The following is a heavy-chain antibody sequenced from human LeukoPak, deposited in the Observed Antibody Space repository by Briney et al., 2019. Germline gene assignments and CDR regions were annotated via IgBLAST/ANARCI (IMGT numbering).Heavy chain of an antibody. Sequence: GGSLRLSCAASGFTFGSYGMSWVRQAPGKGLEWVSFITPNADRTSYADSVEGRFTISRHNPRNTLYMQMNSLRDEDTALYYCAIMHGYYDGSGYWVQWGQGTLVTVSS. D-gene: IGHD3-22*01. CDR1: GFTFGSYG. CDR3: AIMHGYYDGSGYWVQ. CDR2: ITPNADRT. V-gene: IGHV3-23*01. J-gene: IGHJ1*01.